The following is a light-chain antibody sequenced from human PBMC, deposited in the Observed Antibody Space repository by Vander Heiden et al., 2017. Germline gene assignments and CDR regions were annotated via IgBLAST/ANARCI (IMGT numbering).Light chain of an antibody. CDR3: SSYTSSSIYVV. CDR2: DVS. CDR1: SSDVGGYNY. J-gene: IGLJ2*01. V-gene: IGLV2-14*03. Sequence: QSALTQPASVSGSPGQSTTISCTGTSSDVGGYNYVSWYQQHPGKAPKLMIYDVSNRPSGVSNRFSGSKSGNTASLTISGLQAEDEADYYCSSYTSSSIYVVFGGGTKLTVL.